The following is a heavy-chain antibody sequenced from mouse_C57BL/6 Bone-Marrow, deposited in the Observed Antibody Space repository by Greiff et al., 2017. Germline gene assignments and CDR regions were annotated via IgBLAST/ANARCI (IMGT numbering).Heavy chain of an antibody. CDR1: GYTFTSYW. CDR2: IDPSDSYT. V-gene: IGHV1-50*01. Sequence: QVHVKQPGAELVKPGASVTLSCKASGYTFTSYWMQWVKQRPGQGLEWIGEIDPSDSYTNYNQKFEGKATFTVDTSSSTAYMQLSSRTSEDSAVYYCAKGFDYWGQGTLVTVSA. J-gene: IGHJ3*01. CDR3: AKGFDY.